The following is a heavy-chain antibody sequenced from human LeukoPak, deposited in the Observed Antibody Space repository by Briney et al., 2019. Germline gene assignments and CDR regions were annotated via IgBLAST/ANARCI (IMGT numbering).Heavy chain of an antibody. D-gene: IGHD3-9*01. CDR1: GGSISGGSYY. CDR2: IYTSGST. J-gene: IGHJ3*02. CDR3: ARVLGRYFDWYLSRADAFDI. Sequence: SQTLSLTCTVSGGSISGGSYYWSWIRQPAGKGLEWIGRIYTSGSTNYNPSLKSRVTISVDTSKNQFSLKLSSVTAADTAVYYCARVLGRYFDWYLSRADAFDIWGQGTMVTVSS. V-gene: IGHV4-61*02.